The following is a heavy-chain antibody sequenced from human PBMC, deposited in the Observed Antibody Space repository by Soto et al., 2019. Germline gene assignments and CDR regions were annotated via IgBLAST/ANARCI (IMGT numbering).Heavy chain of an antibody. J-gene: IGHJ3*02. CDR1: GFTFSSYS. CDR3: ARSKKAIFGVVGAFDI. CDR2: ISSSSSYI. D-gene: IGHD3-3*01. Sequence: EVQLVESGGGLVKPGGSLRLSCAASGFTFSSYSMNWVRQAPGKGLEWVSSISSSSSYIYYADSVKGRFTISRDNAKNSLYLQMNRLRAEDTAVYYCARSKKAIFGVVGAFDIWGQGTMVTVSS. V-gene: IGHV3-21*01.